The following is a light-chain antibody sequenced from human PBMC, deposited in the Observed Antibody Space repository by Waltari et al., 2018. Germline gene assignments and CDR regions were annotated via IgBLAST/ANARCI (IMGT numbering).Light chain of an antibody. CDR3: AAWDDSLSGPV. CDR1: SSNIGSNY. V-gene: IGLV1-47*01. CDR2: RNN. Sequence: QSVLTQPPSASGTPGQRVTISCSGSSSNIGSNYVYWYQQLPGTAPKLLIYRNNQRPSGGPDRFSGSKSGTSASLASSGLRSEDEADYYCAAWDDSLSGPVFGRGTKLTVL. J-gene: IGLJ2*01.